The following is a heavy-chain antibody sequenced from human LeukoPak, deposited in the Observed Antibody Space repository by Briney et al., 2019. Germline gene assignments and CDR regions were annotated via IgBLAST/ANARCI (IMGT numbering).Heavy chain of an antibody. D-gene: IGHD2-2*01. CDR3: ARANVVVPAAMHYYYYGMDV. J-gene: IGHJ6*02. CDR1: GFTFSNFW. CDR2: IKQDGSEK. V-gene: IGHV3-7*03. Sequence: GGSLRLSCTASGFTFSNFWMSWVRQAPGKGLEWVANIKQDGSEKYYVDSVKGRFTISRDNAKNSLYLQMNSLRAEDTAVYYCARANVVVPAAMHYYYYGMDVWGQGTTVTVSS.